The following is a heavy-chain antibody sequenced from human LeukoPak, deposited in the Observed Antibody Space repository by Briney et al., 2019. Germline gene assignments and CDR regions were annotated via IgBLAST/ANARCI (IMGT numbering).Heavy chain of an antibody. CDR3: ARQSGYIDY. CDR1: GGSISSSSYY. J-gene: IGHJ4*02. Sequence: SETLPLTCTVSGGSISSSSYYWGWIRQPPGKGLEWIGSIYYSGSTYYNPSLKSRVTISVDTSKNQFSLKLSSVTAADTAVYYCARQSGYIDYWGQGTLVTVSS. CDR2: IYYSGST. V-gene: IGHV4-39*01.